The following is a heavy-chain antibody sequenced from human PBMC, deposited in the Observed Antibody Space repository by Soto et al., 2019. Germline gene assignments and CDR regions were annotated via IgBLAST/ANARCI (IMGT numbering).Heavy chain of an antibody. CDR2: IIPIFGTA. CDR1: GGTFSSYS. J-gene: IGHJ4*02. D-gene: IGHD1-26*01. V-gene: IGHV1-69*01. Sequence: QVQLVQSGAEVKKPGSSVKVSCKASGGTFSSYSINWVRQAPGQGLEWMGEIIPIFGTANYAQKFQGRVTITADESTSTAYMERSSLRAEDTAVDYCAREGGRHSGGIDYWGQGTLVTVSS. CDR3: AREGGRHSGGIDY.